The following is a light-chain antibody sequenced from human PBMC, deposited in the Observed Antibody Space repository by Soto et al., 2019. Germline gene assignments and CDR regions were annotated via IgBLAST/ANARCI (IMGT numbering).Light chain of an antibody. Sequence: EIVLTQSPATLSVSPGERATLSCRASQSVSSYLAWYQQKPGQAPRFLIYGASNRATGIPARFSGSGSGTDFTLTISSLEPEDFAVYYCQQRSYWITFGQGTRLEI. V-gene: IGKV3-11*01. CDR1: QSVSSY. CDR3: QQRSYWIT. CDR2: GAS. J-gene: IGKJ5*01.